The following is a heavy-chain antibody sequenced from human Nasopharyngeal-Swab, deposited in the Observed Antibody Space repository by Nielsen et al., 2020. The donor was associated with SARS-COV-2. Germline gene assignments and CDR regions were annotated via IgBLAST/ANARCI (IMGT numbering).Heavy chain of an antibody. J-gene: IGHJ5*02. CDR3: ARPTLGYSSFWFDP. CDR1: GGSITSYY. CDR2: IFHSGNT. D-gene: IGHD6-19*01. V-gene: IGHV4-59*01. Sequence: SETLSLTCTVSGGSITSYYWGWIRQPPGKGLGWIGYIFHSGNTNYNPSLKSRVTMSVDTSKNQFSLRLSSVTAADSAVYYCARPTLGYSSFWFDPWGQGTLVTVSS.